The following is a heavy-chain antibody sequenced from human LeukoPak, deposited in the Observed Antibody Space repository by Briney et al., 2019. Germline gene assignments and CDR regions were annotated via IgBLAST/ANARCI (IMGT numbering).Heavy chain of an antibody. CDR3: ARSSIVGATPGGY. CDR2: INPNSGGT. CDR1: GYTFTGYY. J-gene: IGHJ4*02. Sequence: ASVKVSCKASGYTFTGYYTHWVRQAPGQGLEWMGWINPNSGGTNYAQKFQGRVTMTRDTSISTAYMELSRLRSDDTAVYYCARSSIVGATPGGYWGQGTLVTVSS. V-gene: IGHV1-2*02. D-gene: IGHD1-26*01.